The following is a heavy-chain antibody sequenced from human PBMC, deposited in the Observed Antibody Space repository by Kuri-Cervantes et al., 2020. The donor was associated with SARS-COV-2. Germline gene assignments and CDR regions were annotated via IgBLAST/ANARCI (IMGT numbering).Heavy chain of an antibody. Sequence: GESLKISCTVSGFTFSNYAIHWVRQAPGKGLGWVAVIWYDGSNKYYADSVKGRFTISRDNSKNTLYPQMNSLRAEDTAVYYCAKGSIAVAGTRGPSDYWGQGTLVTVSS. V-gene: IGHV3-33*06. CDR1: GFTFSNYA. CDR2: IWYDGSNK. D-gene: IGHD6-19*01. J-gene: IGHJ4*02. CDR3: AKGSIAVAGTRGPSDY.